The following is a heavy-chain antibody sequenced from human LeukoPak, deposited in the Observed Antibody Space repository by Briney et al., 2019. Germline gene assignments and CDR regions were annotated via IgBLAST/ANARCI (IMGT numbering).Heavy chain of an antibody. J-gene: IGHJ5*02. CDR3: ARGGFLEWFHWFDP. CDR1: GGSISSYY. CDR2: IYYSGST. D-gene: IGHD3-3*01. V-gene: IGHV4-59*01. Sequence: SETLSLTCTVSGGSISSYYWSWIRQPAGKGLEWIGYIYYSGSTNYNPSLKSRVTISVDTSKNQFSLKLSSVTAADTAVYYCARGGFLEWFHWFDPWGQGTLVTVSS.